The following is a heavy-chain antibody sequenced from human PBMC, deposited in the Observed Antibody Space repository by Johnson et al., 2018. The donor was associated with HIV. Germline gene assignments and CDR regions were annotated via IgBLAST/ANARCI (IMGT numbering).Heavy chain of an antibody. Sequence: VQLVESGGGLVKPGGSLRLSCAASGFTFSNAWMSWVRQAPGKGLEWVGRIKSKTDGGTTDYAAPVKGRFTISRDDSKNTLYLQMNSLKTEDTAVYYCTSTYYYDSSGFDAFDIWGQGTMVTVSS. J-gene: IGHJ3*02. V-gene: IGHV3-15*01. CDR1: GFTFSNAW. D-gene: IGHD3-22*01. CDR2: IKSKTDGGTT. CDR3: TSTYYYDSSGFDAFDI.